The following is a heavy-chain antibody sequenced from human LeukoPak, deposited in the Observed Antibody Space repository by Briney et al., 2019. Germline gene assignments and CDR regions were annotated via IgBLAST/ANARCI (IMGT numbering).Heavy chain of an antibody. V-gene: IGHV3-7*01. CDR1: GFTFSTYS. CDR3: TRDRAYGALDY. J-gene: IGHJ4*02. CDR2: INGDGSLN. Sequence: GGSLRLSCAASGFTFSTYSMNWVRQAPGKGLEWVANINGDGSLNGHVASVKGRFTISRDNAKNSVYLQMISLRDEDTAVYYCTRDRAYGALDYWGQGTLDTVSS. D-gene: IGHD4/OR15-4a*01.